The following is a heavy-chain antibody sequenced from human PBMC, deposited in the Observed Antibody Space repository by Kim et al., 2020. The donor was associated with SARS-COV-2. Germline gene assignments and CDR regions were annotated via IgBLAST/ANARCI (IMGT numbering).Heavy chain of an antibody. Sequence: ASVKVSCKASGYTFTSYDINWVRQATGQGLEWMGWMNPNSGNTGYAQKFQGRVTMTKNTSISTAYMELSSLRSEDTAVYYCAGGSYYYDSSGYSTWFDPWGQGTLVTVSS. V-gene: IGHV1-8*01. CDR1: GYTFTSYD. J-gene: IGHJ5*02. CDR3: AGGSYYYDSSGYSTWFDP. D-gene: IGHD3-22*01. CDR2: MNPNSGNT.